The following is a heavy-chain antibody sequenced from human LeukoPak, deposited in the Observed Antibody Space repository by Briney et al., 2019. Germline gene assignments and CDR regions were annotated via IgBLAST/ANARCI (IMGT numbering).Heavy chain of an antibody. V-gene: IGHV4-38-2*02. D-gene: IGHD2-2*01. CDR1: GYSISGGYY. Sequence: SETQSLTCTVSGYSISGGYYWGWIRQPPGKGLEWIGSIYHSGSTNYNPSLKSRVTISVDKSKNQFSLKLSSVTAADTAVYYCAAAYCSSTSCHDYWGQGTLVTVSS. CDR2: IYHSGST. J-gene: IGHJ4*02. CDR3: AAAYCSSTSCHDY.